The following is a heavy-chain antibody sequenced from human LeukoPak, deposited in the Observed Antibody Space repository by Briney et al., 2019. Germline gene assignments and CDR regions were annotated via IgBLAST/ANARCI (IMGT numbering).Heavy chain of an antibody. CDR3: ARLHSSGWYYFDY. Sequence: SETLSLTCTVSGGSISSYYWSWIRQPPGKGLEWIGYIYYSGSTNYNPSLKSRVTISVDTSKDQFSLKLSSVTAADTAVYYCARLHSSGWYYFDYWGQGTLVTVSS. CDR2: IYYSGST. D-gene: IGHD6-19*01. V-gene: IGHV4-59*08. J-gene: IGHJ4*02. CDR1: GGSISSYY.